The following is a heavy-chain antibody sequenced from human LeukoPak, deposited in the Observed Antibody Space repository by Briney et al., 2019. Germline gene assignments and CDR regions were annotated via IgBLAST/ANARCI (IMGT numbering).Heavy chain of an antibody. Sequence: GGSLRLSCAASGFTFSSYAMSWVRQAPGKGLEWVSGISGSGGSTYYADSVKGRFTISRDNSKNTLYLQMNSLRAEDTAVYYCAKGSYYDSSGSFYFDYWGQGTLVTVSS. CDR1: GFTFSSYA. D-gene: IGHD3-22*01. CDR2: ISGSGGST. J-gene: IGHJ4*02. V-gene: IGHV3-23*01. CDR3: AKGSYYDSSGSFYFDY.